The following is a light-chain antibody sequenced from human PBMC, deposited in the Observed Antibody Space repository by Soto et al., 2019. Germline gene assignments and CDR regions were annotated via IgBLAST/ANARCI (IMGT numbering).Light chain of an antibody. Sequence: QSVLTQPPSASGSPGQSVTISCTGTKNDIGVYDFVSWYQHHPGKAPRLIIYEVVQRPSGVPDRFSGPKSGNTASLTISGLQAEDEADYYCCSYTRTSNHYFFGSGTKVTVL. CDR3: CSYTRTSNHYF. CDR1: KNDIGVYDF. J-gene: IGLJ1*01. V-gene: IGLV2-8*01. CDR2: EVV.